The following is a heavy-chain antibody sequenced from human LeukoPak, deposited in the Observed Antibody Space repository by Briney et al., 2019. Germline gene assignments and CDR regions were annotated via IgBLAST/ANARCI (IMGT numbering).Heavy chain of an antibody. D-gene: IGHD6-19*01. CDR1: GGSISSGDYY. J-gene: IGHJ4*02. CDR3: ARDLRSSGWYGQADY. Sequence: SETLSLTCTVSGGSISSGDYYWSWVRQPPGKGLEWIGEIYHSGSTNYNPSLKSRVTISVDKSKNQFSLKLSSVTAADTAVYYCARDLRSSGWYGQADYWGQGTLVTVSS. V-gene: IGHV4-4*02. CDR2: IYHSGST.